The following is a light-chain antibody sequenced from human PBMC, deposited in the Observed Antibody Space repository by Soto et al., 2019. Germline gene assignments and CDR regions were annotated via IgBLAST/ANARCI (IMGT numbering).Light chain of an antibody. CDR2: AAS. V-gene: IGKV1-27*01. J-gene: IGKJ1*01. CDR1: QCISNY. CDR3: QKYNSAPRT. Sequence: DIQMTQSPSSLSASVGDRVTITCRASQCISNYLAWYQQKPGKVPKLLIYAASTLQSVVPSRFSGSGSGTDFTLTISSLQPEDVATYYCQKYNSAPRTFGQGTKVEIK.